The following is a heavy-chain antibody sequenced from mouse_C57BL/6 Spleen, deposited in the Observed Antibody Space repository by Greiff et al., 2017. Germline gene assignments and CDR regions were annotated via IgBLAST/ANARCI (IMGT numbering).Heavy chain of an antibody. CDR1: GFTFSDYY. CDR2: ISNGGGST. D-gene: IGHD2-4*01. Sequence: EVQGVESGGGLVQPGGSLKLSCAASGFTFSDYYMYWVRQTPEKRLEWVAYISNGGGSTYYPDTVKGRFTISRDNAKNTLYLQMSRLKSEDTAMYYCARRSMITPYYYAMDYWGQGTSVTVSS. J-gene: IGHJ4*01. CDR3: ARRSMITPYYYAMDY. V-gene: IGHV5-12*01.